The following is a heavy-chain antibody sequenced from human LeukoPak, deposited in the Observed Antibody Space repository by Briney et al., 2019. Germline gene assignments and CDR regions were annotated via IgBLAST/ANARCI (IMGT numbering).Heavy chain of an antibody. Sequence: SVKVSCKASGGTFSSYAISWVRQAPGQGLEWMGGIIPIFGTANYAQKFQGRVTITADESTSTAYMELSSLRSEDTAVYYCARRARGYSYGWFDYWGQGTLVTVSS. J-gene: IGHJ4*02. CDR1: GGTFSSYA. V-gene: IGHV1-69*13. D-gene: IGHD5-18*01. CDR2: IIPIFGTA. CDR3: ARRARGYSYGWFDY.